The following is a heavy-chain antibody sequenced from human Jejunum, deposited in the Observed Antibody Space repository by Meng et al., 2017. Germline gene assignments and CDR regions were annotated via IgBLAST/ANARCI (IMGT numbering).Heavy chain of an antibody. Sequence: EVHLVESGGGLVKPGGSLRLSCAASGFTFNDAWMRWVRQAPGRVLEWVGRIKDKIDGGTTDYAAPEKGRFTISRDDSKITLYLQMNSLRPEDTAVYYCAKDGQWPDRLDYWGLGTLVTVSS. CDR2: IKDKIDGGTT. CDR1: GFTFNDAW. CDR3: AKDGQWPDRLDY. D-gene: IGHD6-19*01. V-gene: IGHV3-15*01. J-gene: IGHJ4*02.